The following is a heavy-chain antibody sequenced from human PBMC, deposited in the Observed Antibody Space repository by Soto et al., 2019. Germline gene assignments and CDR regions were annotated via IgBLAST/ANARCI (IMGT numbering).Heavy chain of an antibody. V-gene: IGHV1-46*02. J-gene: IGHJ6*02. CDR3: ASVALGYDYADV. D-gene: IGHD4-17*01. Sequence: ASVKVSCKAFGYTFNAFYMHWVRQAPGQGLEWMGVINPSGDGTSYAQKFQGRVTMTRDTSTSTVYMELSSLRSEDTAVYYCASVALGYDYADVWGQGTTVTVSS. CDR1: GYTFNAFY. CDR2: INPSGDGT.